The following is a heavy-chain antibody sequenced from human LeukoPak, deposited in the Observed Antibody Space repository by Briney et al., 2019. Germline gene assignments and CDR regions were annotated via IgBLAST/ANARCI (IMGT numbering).Heavy chain of an antibody. CDR1: GGSISSGGYY. J-gene: IGHJ3*02. D-gene: IGHD3-10*01. Sequence: SETLSLTCTVSGGSISSGGYYWSWIRQHPGKGLEWIGYIYYSGSTYYNPSLKSRVTISVDTSKDQFSLKLSSVTAADTAVYYCARTRLMVWGPNGAFDIWGQGTMVTVSS. CDR2: IYYSGST. V-gene: IGHV4-31*03. CDR3: ARTRLMVWGPNGAFDI.